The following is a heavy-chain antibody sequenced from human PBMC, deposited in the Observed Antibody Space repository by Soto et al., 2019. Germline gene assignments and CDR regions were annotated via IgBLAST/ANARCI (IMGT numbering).Heavy chain of an antibody. Sequence: EASVKVSCKASGYTFTSYGISWVRQAPGQGLEWMGWISAYNGNTNYAQKLQGRVTMTTDTSTSTAYMELRSLRSDDTAVYYCARVSDYDILTGYLTDYFDYWGQGTLVTVSS. V-gene: IGHV1-18*01. CDR1: GYTFTSYG. D-gene: IGHD3-9*01. CDR3: ARVSDYDILTGYLTDYFDY. CDR2: ISAYNGNT. J-gene: IGHJ4*02.